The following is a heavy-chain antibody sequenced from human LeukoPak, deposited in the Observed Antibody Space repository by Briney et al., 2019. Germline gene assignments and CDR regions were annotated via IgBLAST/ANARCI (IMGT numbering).Heavy chain of an antibody. CDR1: GFTFDDYA. CDR3: AKVREARLDYYYDSSGYYGLAFDI. J-gene: IGHJ3*02. CDR2: ISWNSGSI. V-gene: IGHV3-9*01. D-gene: IGHD3-22*01. Sequence: GGSLKLSCAASGFTFDDYAMHWVRQAPGKGLEWVSGISWNSGSIGYADSVKGRFTISRDNAKNSLYLQMNSLRAEDTALYYCAKVREARLDYYYDSSGYYGLAFDIWGQGTMVTVSS.